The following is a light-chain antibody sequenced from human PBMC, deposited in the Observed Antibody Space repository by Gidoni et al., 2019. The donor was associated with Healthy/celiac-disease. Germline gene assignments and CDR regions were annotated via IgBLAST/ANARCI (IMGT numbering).Light chain of an antibody. CDR1: QGISNS. Sequence: DIQLTQSPSSLSASVGDRVTITCRASQGISNSLAWYQQKPGKAPKLLLYAASRLESGVPSRFSGSGSGTDYTLTISSLKPEDFATYYCQQYYSTLWTFGQGTKVEIK. CDR2: AAS. CDR3: QQYYSTLWT. V-gene: IGKV1-NL1*01. J-gene: IGKJ1*01.